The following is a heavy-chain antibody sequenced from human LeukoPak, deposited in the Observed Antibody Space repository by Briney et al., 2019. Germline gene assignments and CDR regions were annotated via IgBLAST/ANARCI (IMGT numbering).Heavy chain of an antibody. CDR3: ASVRIVLMVYAIRSFDP. J-gene: IGHJ5*02. CDR1: GFTFSSYA. V-gene: IGHV3-23*01. Sequence: GGSLRLSCAASGFTFSSYAMSWVRQAPGKGLEWVSAISGSGGSTYYADSVKGRFTISRDNSKNTLYLQMNSLRAEDTAVYYCASVRIVLMVYAIRSFDPWGQGTLVTVSS. CDR2: ISGSGGST. D-gene: IGHD2-8*01.